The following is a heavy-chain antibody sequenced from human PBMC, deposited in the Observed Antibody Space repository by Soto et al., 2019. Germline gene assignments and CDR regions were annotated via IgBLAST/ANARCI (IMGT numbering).Heavy chain of an antibody. CDR1: GGTFSNFA. CDR3: ARDLLGFGYTYGDV. Sequence: QVQLVQSGAEVKKPGSSVKVSCKASGGTFSNFALISWVRQAPGQGLEWMGGIIPIDATVNYAQKFQGRITLTADESTTTAYMDLGSLSSEDTAVYSCARDLLGFGYTYGDVWGQGTTVTVSS. J-gene: IGHJ6*01. V-gene: IGHV1-69*12. CDR2: IIPIDATV. D-gene: IGHD3-10*01.